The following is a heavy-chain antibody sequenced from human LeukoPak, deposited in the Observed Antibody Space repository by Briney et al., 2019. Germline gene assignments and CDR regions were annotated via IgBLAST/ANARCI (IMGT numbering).Heavy chain of an antibody. CDR3: ARDPPYYYDSSGYYYAIFDY. V-gene: IGHV1-18*01. Sequence: GASVKVSCKASGYTFTSYGISWVRQAPRQGLEWMGWISAYNGNTNYAQKLQGRVTMTTDTSTSTAYMELRSLRSDDTAVYYCARDPPYYYDSSGYYYAIFDYWGQGTLVTVSS. D-gene: IGHD3-22*01. CDR1: GYTFTSYG. J-gene: IGHJ4*02. CDR2: ISAYNGNT.